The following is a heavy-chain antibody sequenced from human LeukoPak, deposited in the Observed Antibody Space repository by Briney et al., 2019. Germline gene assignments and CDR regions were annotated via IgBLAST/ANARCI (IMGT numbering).Heavy chain of an antibody. CDR2: IYYSGST. D-gene: IGHD6-13*01. CDR3: ARDLYSSSFDI. V-gene: IGHV4-59*01. Sequence: SETLSLTCTVSGGSISSYYWSWIRQPPGKGLEWIGYIYYSGSTNYNPSLKSRVTISVDTSKNQFSLKLSSVTAADTAVYYCARDLYSSSFDIWGQGTMVTVSS. CDR1: GGSISSYY. J-gene: IGHJ3*02.